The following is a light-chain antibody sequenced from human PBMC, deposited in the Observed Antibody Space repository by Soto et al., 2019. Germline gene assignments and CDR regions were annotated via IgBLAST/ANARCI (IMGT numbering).Light chain of an antibody. CDR2: KAS. CDR1: QSISSW. V-gene: IGKV1-5*03. Sequence: DIQMTQYPSTLSASVGDRVTITCRASQSISSWLAWYQQKPGKAPNLLIYKASSLESGVPSRFSGSGSGTEFTLTISSLQPYDFATYYCQQYNSYPLTFGGGTKVEIK. CDR3: QQYNSYPLT. J-gene: IGKJ4*01.